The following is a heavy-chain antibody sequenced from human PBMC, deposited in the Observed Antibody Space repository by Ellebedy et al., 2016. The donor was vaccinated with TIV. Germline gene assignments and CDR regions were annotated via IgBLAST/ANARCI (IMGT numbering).Heavy chain of an antibody. Sequence: GESLKISCAASGFNFGGHAMKWVRQAPGKGLEWVSSIDSTNYSTHYADSVKGRFTISRDNSRNTLYLQMNNLRGEDTAVYFCAKDLRYTAGWGGALDIWGQGAMVVVSS. CDR1: GFNFGGHA. J-gene: IGHJ3*02. CDR2: IDSTNYST. V-gene: IGHV3-23*01. CDR3: AKDLRYTAGWGGALDI. D-gene: IGHD6-19*01.